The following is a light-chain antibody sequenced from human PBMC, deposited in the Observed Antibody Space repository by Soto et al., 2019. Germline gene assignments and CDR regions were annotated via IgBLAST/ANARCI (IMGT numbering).Light chain of an antibody. V-gene: IGKV3-11*01. CDR2: DAS. CDR3: QQRSNWPS. Sequence: EIVLTQSPATLSLSPGERATLSCRASQSVSSYLAWYQQKPGQAPRLLIYDASNRATGIPARFSGSGSGTDFTLTISNLEPEDFAVYYCQQRSNWPSFGQGIKLEIK. CDR1: QSVSSY. J-gene: IGKJ2*01.